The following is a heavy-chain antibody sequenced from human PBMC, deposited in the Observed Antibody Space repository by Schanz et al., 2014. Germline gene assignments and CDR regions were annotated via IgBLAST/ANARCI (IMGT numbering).Heavy chain of an antibody. CDR1: GFTFSAYA. CDR2: ISASGGTT. CDR3: AKTPREYCNYDNCPNWFDS. V-gene: IGHV3-23*01. J-gene: IGHJ5*01. D-gene: IGHD2-15*01. Sequence: DVQLLESGGGLVQPGGSLRLSCAASGFTFSAYAMTWVRQIPGKGLEWVSAISASGGTTYYADSVKGRFTISRDNSKNTLYLQMNSLRAEDTAVYYCAKTPREYCNYDNCPNWFDSWGQGTLXTASS.